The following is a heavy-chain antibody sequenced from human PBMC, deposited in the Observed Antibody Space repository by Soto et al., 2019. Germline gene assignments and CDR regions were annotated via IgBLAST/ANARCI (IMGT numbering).Heavy chain of an antibody. CDR3: ARGGYYDSSGYYPDYYGMDV. CDR1: GYTFTSYY. J-gene: IGHJ6*02. D-gene: IGHD3-22*01. CDR2: INPSGGSS. V-gene: IGHV1-46*01. Sequence: QVQLVQSGAEVKKPGASVKVSCKASGYTFTSYYMHWVRQAPGQGLEWMGIINPSGGSSSYAQKFQGRVTMTRDTSTSTVYMELSSLRSEDKAVYSCARGGYYDSSGYYPDYYGMDVWGQGTTVTVSS.